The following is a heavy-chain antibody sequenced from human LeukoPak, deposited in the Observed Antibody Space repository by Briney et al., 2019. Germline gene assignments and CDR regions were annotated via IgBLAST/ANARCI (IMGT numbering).Heavy chain of an antibody. CDR1: GYAFSSYG. Sequence: GASVKVSCKASGYAFSSYGFSWVRQAPGQGLEWMGWISVYNGNTNYAQNLQGRVTMTTDTSTSTAYMELRSLRSDDTAVYYCARGLVGATQYRPPYYYYAMDVWGQGTTVTVSS. D-gene: IGHD1-26*01. CDR3: ARGLVGATQYRPPYYYYAMDV. J-gene: IGHJ6*02. V-gene: IGHV1-18*01. CDR2: ISVYNGNT.